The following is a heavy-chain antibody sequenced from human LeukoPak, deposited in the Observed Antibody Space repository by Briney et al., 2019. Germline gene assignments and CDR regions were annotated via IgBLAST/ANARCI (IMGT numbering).Heavy chain of an antibody. V-gene: IGHV4-34*01. J-gene: IGHJ3*02. CDR1: GGSFSGYY. CDR2: INHSGST. CDR3: ARCIRQWLVLGGFDI. D-gene: IGHD6-19*01. Sequence: SETLSLTCAVYGGSFSGYYWSWIRQPPGKGLEWIGEINHSGSTNYNPSLKSRVTRSVDTSKNQFSLKLSSVTAAATAVYYCARCIRQWLVLGGFDIWGQGTMVTVSS.